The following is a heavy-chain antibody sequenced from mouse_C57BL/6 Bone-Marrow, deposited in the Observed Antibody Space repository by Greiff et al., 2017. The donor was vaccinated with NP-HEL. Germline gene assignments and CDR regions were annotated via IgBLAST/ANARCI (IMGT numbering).Heavy chain of an antibody. V-gene: IGHV1-59*01. D-gene: IGHD2-5*01. Sequence: VQLQQPGAELVRPGTSVKLSCKASGYTFTSYWMHWVKQRPGQGLEWIGVIDPSDSYTNYNQKFKGQATLTVDTSSSTAYMQLSSLTSEDSAVYYCARETAYYSNYYWGQGTLVTVSA. CDR2: IDPSDSYT. CDR1: GYTFTSYW. CDR3: ARETAYYSNYY. J-gene: IGHJ3*01.